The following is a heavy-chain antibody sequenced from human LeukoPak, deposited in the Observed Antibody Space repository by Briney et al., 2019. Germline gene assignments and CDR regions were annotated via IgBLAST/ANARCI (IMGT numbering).Heavy chain of an antibody. CDR2: INTDGSST. V-gene: IGHV3-74*01. D-gene: IGHD1/OR15-1a*01. Sequence: PGGSLRLSCAASGFTFSSYWMHWVRQAPGKGLVWVSRINTDGSSTSYADSVKGRFTISRDNARNTLYLQMNSLRVEDTAVYFCASRTNYFNWGQGTLVTVSS. CDR3: ASRTNYFN. CDR1: GFTFSSYW. J-gene: IGHJ4*01.